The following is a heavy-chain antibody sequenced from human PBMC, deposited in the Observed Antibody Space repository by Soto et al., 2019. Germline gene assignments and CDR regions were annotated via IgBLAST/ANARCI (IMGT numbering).Heavy chain of an antibody. V-gene: IGHV3-48*01. CDR2: IRGTT. CDR1: GFTFTSYS. Sequence: EVQLVESGGGLVQPGGSLRLSCAASGFTFTSYSMNWVRQAPGKGLEWVSYIRGTTHYADSVKGRFTISRDNARSSLYLQMNSLRADDTAVYYCARDDSFAFDIWGQGTMVTGSS. D-gene: IGHD2-21*01. J-gene: IGHJ3*02. CDR3: ARDDSFAFDI.